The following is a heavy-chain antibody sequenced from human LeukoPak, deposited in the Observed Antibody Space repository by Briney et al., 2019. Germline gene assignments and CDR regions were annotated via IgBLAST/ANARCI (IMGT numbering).Heavy chain of an antibody. Sequence: ASVKVSCKASGYTFTGYYMHWVRQAPGQGLEWMGWINPNSGGTNYAQKFQGRVTMTRDTSISTAYMELSRLRSDDTAVHYCARTGVYGDRTYYFDYWGQGTLVTVSS. CDR2: INPNSGGT. V-gene: IGHV1-2*02. CDR3: ARTGVYGDRTYYFDY. CDR1: GYTFTGYY. D-gene: IGHD4-17*01. J-gene: IGHJ4*02.